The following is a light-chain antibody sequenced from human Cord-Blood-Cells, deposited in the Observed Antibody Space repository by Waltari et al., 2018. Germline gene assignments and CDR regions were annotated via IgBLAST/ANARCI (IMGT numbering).Light chain of an antibody. CDR3: QQYNNWPWT. Sequence: EIVMTQSPATLSVSPGERATLSCRASQGVSSNLAWYQQKPGQAPRLLIYGASTRATGIPAGFSGSGSGTEFTLTISSLQSEDFAVYYCQQYNNWPWTFGQGTKVEIK. CDR2: GAS. CDR1: QGVSSN. J-gene: IGKJ1*01. V-gene: IGKV3-15*01.